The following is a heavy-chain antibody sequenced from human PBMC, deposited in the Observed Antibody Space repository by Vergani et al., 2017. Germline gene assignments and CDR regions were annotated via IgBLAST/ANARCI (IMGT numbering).Heavy chain of an antibody. CDR1: GYPFSNFG. J-gene: IGHJ5*02. CDR2: ISLHDGDT. D-gene: IGHD3-10*01. V-gene: IGHV1-18*01. Sequence: QAQLVQSGAEVMKPGASVKVSCKTSGYPFSNFGINWVRQAPGQGLEWMAWISLHDGDTIYAQDFQGRVSMTTNTSTNTVFMELRNLRSDDTAVYYCARSPLVRGVNWFDPWGQGTRVTVSS. CDR3: ARSPLVRGVNWFDP.